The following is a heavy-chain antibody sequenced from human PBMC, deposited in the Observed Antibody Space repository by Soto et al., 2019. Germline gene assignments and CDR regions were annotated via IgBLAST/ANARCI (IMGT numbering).Heavy chain of an antibody. D-gene: IGHD6-19*01. V-gene: IGHV4-28*01. CDR2: IYYSGST. CDR1: GYSISSSNW. CDR3: ASLAVAGTGPY. J-gene: IGHJ4*02. Sequence: SETLSLTCAVSGYSISSSNWWGWIRQPPGKGLEWIGYIYYSGSTYYNPSLKSRVTMSVDTSKNQFSLKLSSVTAVDTAVYYCASLAVAGTGPYWGQGTLVTGSS.